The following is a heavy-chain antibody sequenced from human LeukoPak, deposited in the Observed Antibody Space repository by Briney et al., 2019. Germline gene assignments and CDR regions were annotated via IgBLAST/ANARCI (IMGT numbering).Heavy chain of an antibody. CDR2: IYYSGST. CDR1: GGSISSSSYY. CDR3: ARHSLLAAIEGDNWFDP. D-gene: IGHD2-2*02. V-gene: IGHV4-39*01. J-gene: IGHJ5*02. Sequence: SETLSLTCTVSGGSISSSSYYWGWIRQPPGKGLEWIGSIYYSGSTCYNPSLKSRVTISVDTSKNQFSLKLSSVTAADTAVYYCARHSLLAAIEGDNWFDPWGQGTLVTVSS.